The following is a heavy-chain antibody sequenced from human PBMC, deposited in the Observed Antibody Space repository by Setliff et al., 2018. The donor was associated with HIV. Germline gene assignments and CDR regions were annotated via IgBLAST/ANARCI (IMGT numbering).Heavy chain of an antibody. CDR2: INHSGST. Sequence: SETLSLTCAVYGGSFSGYYWSWIRQPPGKGLEWIGEINHSGSTNYNPSLKSRVTISVDTSKNQFSLKLSSVTAADTAVYYCASSYGSGSYYENYYYYYYMDVWGKGTTVTVSS. CDR1: GGSFSGYY. CDR3: ASSYGSGSYYENYYYYYYMDV. J-gene: IGHJ6*03. D-gene: IGHD3-10*01. V-gene: IGHV4-34*01.